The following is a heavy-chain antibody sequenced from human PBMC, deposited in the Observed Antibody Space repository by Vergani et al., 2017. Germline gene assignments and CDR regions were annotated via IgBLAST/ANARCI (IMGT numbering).Heavy chain of an antibody. Sequence: QVQLVESGGGVVQPGGSLRLSCAASGFTFSSYGMHWVRQAPGKGLEWVAFIRYDGSNKYYADSVKGRFTISRDNSKNTLYLQMNSLRAEDTAVYYCAKLGVVVPAAMNPDDWGQGTLVTVSS. CDR1: GFTFSSYG. CDR2: IRYDGSNK. J-gene: IGHJ4*02. D-gene: IGHD2-2*01. CDR3: AKLGVVVPAAMNPDD. V-gene: IGHV3-30*02.